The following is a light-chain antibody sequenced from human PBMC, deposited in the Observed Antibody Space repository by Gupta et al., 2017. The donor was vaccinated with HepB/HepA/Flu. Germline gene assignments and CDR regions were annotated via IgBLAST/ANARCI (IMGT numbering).Light chain of an antibody. CDR3: QQDDYSPGP. Sequence: EIVLTQSPGTLSLSPGQGATLSCRARQSLSGNYLAWYQQKPGQAPRLLIYGASTRATGIPDRFSGSGSGTDFTLTISRREPEDFAVYYCQQDDYSPGPFGQGTKVEIK. CDR1: QSLSGNY. J-gene: IGKJ1*01. CDR2: GAS. V-gene: IGKV3-20*01.